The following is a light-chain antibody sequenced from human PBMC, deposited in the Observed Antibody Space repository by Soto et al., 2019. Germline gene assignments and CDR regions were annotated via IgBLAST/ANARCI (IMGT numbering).Light chain of an antibody. CDR1: SSDVGNYNL. CDR2: EGS. V-gene: IGLV2-23*01. J-gene: IGLJ1*01. Sequence: QSVLTQPASVSGSPGQSITISCTGTSSDVGNYNLVSWYQQHPGKAPKLMIYEGSKRPSGVSNRFSGPKSGNTASLTISILQAEDEADYYCCSYAGSSTYVFGNGTKVTVL. CDR3: CSYAGSSTYV.